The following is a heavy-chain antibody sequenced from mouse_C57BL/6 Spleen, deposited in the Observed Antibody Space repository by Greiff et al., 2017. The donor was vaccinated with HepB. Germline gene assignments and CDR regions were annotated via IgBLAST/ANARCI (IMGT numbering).Heavy chain of an antibody. CDR2: IRLKSDNYAT. Sequence: ESGGGLVQPGGSMKLSCVASGFTFSNSWMNWVRPSPEKGLEWVAQIRLKSDNYATHYAGSVKGRFTISRDDSKSSVYLQMNNLRAEDTGIYYWTEGGDGYPAWFAYWGQGTLVTVSA. CDR3: TEGGDGYPAWFAY. D-gene: IGHD2-3*01. J-gene: IGHJ3*01. CDR1: GFTFSNSW. V-gene: IGHV6-3*01.